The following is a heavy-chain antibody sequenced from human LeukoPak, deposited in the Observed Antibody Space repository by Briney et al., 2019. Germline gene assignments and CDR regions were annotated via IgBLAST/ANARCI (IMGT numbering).Heavy chain of an antibody. Sequence: ASVKVSCKVSGYTLTELSMHWVRQAPGKGLEWMGGFDPEDGETIYAQKFQGRVTMTEDTSTDTAYMELNSLRSDDTAVYYCARDLYCSSTSCSIRWGQGTLVTVSS. J-gene: IGHJ4*02. CDR1: GYTLTELS. CDR2: FDPEDGET. V-gene: IGHV1-24*01. D-gene: IGHD2-2*01. CDR3: ARDLYCSSTSCSIR.